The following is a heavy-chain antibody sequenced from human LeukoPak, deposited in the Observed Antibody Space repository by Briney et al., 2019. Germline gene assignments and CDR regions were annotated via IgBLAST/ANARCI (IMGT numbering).Heavy chain of an antibody. V-gene: IGHV4-4*02. J-gene: IGHJ4*02. CDR3: AGRFLEWLSDY. CDR2: IYHSGST. Sequence: TSGTLSLTCAVSGGSITSSNWWSWVRQPPGKGLEWIGEIYHSGSTNYNPSLKSRVTISVDTSKNQFSLKLSSVTAADTAVYYCAGRFLEWLSDYWGQGTLVTVSS. D-gene: IGHD3-3*01. CDR1: GGSITSSNW.